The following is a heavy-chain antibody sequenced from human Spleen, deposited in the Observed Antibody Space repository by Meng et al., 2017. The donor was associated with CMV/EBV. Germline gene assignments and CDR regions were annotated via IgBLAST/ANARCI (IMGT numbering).Heavy chain of an antibody. V-gene: IGHV1-69*05. CDR2: IIPIFGTA. Sequence: GTFSSYAISWVRQAPGQGLEWMGGIIPIFGTANYAQKFQGRVTITTDESTSTAYMELSSLRSEDTAVYYCARGSYDFWIPPTYYFDYWGQGTLVTVSS. D-gene: IGHD3-3*01. CDR3: ARGSYDFWIPPTYYFDY. J-gene: IGHJ4*02. CDR1: GTFSSYA.